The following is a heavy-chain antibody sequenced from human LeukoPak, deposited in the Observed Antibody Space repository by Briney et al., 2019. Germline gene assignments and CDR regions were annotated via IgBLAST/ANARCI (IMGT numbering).Heavy chain of an antibody. D-gene: IGHD6-13*01. CDR1: GYTFTGYY. J-gene: IGHJ4*02. CDR3: ARSGGGGSWYDLDY. Sequence: ASVKVSCKASGYTFTGYYIHWVRQAPGQGLEWMGWINPNSGGSNYVQQFQGRVTLTRYLSITTAYMELSSLRFDDTAVYYCARSGGGGSWYDLDYWGQGALVTVS. CDR2: INPNSGGS. V-gene: IGHV1-2*02.